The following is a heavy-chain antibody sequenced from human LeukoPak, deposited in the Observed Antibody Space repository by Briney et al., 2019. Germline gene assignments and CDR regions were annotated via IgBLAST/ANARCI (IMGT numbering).Heavy chain of an antibody. CDR1: GGTFSSYA. V-gene: IGHV1-69*13. CDR3: VWFGESKVGY. CDR2: IIPIFGTA. J-gene: IGHJ4*02. Sequence: ASVKVSCKASGGTFSSYAISWARQAPGQGLEWMGGIIPIFGTANYAQKFQGRVTITADESTSTAYMELSSLRSEDTAVYYCVWFGESKVGYWGQGTLVTVSS. D-gene: IGHD3-10*01.